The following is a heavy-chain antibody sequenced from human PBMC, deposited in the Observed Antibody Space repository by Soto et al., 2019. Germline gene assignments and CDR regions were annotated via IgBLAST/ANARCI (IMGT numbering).Heavy chain of an antibody. Sequence: PGESLKISCAASGFTFSTHAMSWVRQAPGKGLEWVSTFSGSGGNIYYAESVKGRLTISRDDSKNTLYLHMNSLRVEDTAVYYCAKDPPWTVGPLAMDVWGQGTTVTVSS. J-gene: IGHJ6*02. CDR3: AKDPPWTVGPLAMDV. CDR2: FSGSGGNI. D-gene: IGHD3-3*01. V-gene: IGHV3-23*01. CDR1: GFTFSTHA.